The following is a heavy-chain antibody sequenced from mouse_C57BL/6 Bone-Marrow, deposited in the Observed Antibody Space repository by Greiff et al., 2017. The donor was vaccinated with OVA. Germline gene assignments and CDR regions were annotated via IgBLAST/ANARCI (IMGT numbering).Heavy chain of an antibody. D-gene: IGHD2-3*01. Sequence: QVQLQQSGAELMMPGASVKLSCKASGYTFTSYWMHWVKQRPGQGLEWIGEIDPSDSYTNYNQKFKGKSTLTVDKSSSTAYMQLSSLTSEDSAVYYCAREEGWLPPWFAYWGQGTLVTVSA. CDR3: AREEGWLPPWFAY. CDR1: GYTFTSYW. V-gene: IGHV1-69*01. J-gene: IGHJ3*01. CDR2: IDPSDSYT.